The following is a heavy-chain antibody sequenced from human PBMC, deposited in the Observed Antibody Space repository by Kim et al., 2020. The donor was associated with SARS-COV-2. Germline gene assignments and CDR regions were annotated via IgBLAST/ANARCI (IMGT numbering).Heavy chain of an antibody. CDR3: AKGLWFGEFLSPYFDY. Sequence: GGSLRLSCAASGFTFSNYDIHWVRQAPGKGLEWVAVISSDGSNKYYADSVKGRFTVSRDNSKNTLYLQMNSPRAEDTAVYFCAKGLWFGEFLSPYFDYWGQGTLVTVSS. CDR2: ISSDGSNK. V-gene: IGHV3-30*18. D-gene: IGHD3-10*01. CDR1: GFTFSNYD. J-gene: IGHJ4*02.